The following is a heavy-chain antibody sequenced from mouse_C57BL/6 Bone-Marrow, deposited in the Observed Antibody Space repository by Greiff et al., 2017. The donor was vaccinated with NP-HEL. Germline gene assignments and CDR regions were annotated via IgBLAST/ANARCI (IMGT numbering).Heavy chain of an antibody. Sequence: EVKVEESGPGLVKPSQSLSLTCSVTGYSITSGYYWNWIRQFPGNKLEWMGYISYDGSNNYNPSLKNRISITRDTSKNQFFLKLNSVTTEDTATYYCASAIYYDYHYYAMDYWGQGTSVTVSS. CDR1: GYSITSGYY. V-gene: IGHV3-6*01. CDR2: ISYDGSN. J-gene: IGHJ4*01. D-gene: IGHD2-4*01. CDR3: ASAIYYDYHYYAMDY.